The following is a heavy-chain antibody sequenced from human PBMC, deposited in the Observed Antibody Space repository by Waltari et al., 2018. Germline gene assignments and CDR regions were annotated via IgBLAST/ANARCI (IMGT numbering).Heavy chain of an antibody. V-gene: IGHV4-59*11. D-gene: IGHD1-1*01. CDR2: ISHSGST. J-gene: IGHJ5*02. CDR3: AGHRWNDEDWLDP. Sequence: QVQLQESGPGLVKPSETLSLICPVSGGSIRSHYWSWIRQTPGKGLEWIAYISHSGSTNYNPSLESRLTLSVDATKNQVSLKLRSVTAADTAVYYCAGHRWNDEDWLDPWGQGTRVTVSS. CDR1: GGSIRSHY.